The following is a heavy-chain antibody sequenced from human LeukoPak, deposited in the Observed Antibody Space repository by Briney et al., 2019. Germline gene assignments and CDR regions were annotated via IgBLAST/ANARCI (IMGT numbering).Heavy chain of an antibody. CDR3: ARQPSGYYDKSGYYPYYFDS. J-gene: IGHJ4*02. CDR2: IFYSGST. V-gene: IGHV4-59*08. CDR1: GGSISGYY. D-gene: IGHD3-22*01. Sequence: SETLSLTCTVSGGSISGYYWSWVRQPPGKGLGWIGNIFYSGSTKYAPSLQSRVTISLDTSRYQFSLRLTSVTAADTAMYYCARQPSGYYDKSGYYPYYFDSWGQGALVTVSP.